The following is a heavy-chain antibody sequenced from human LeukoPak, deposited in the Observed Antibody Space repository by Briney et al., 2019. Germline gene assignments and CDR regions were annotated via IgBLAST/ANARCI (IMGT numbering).Heavy chain of an antibody. CDR1: GYSFTSYW. V-gene: IGHV5-51*01. CDR3: ARPLEMATITLYY. CDR2: IYPGDSDT. J-gene: IGHJ4*02. D-gene: IGHD5-24*01. Sequence: RGESLKISCKGSGYSFTSYWIGWVRQVPGKGLEWMGIIYPGDSDTRYSPSFQGQVTTSADKSISTAYLQWSSLKASDTAMYYCARPLEMATITLYYWGQGTLVTVSS.